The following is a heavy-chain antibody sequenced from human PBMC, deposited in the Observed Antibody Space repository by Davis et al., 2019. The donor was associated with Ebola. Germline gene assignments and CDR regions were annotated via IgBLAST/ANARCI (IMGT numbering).Heavy chain of an antibody. Sequence: SETLSLTCTVSGGSISSGGYYWSWIRQPPGKGLEWIGEINHSGSTNYNPSLKSRVTISVDTSKNQFSLKLSSVTAADTAVYYCARGIGSYSGWFDPWGQGTLVTVSS. V-gene: IGHV4-39*07. J-gene: IGHJ5*02. D-gene: IGHD1-26*01. CDR2: INHSGST. CDR1: GGSISSGGYY. CDR3: ARGIGSYSGWFDP.